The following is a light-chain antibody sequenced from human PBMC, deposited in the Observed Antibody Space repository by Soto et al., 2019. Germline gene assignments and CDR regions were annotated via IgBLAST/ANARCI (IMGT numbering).Light chain of an antibody. Sequence: VLTQPPSVSVAPGKTATITCGADNIGSKSVHWYQQRPGQAPVLVINFDTDRPSGIPERFSGSKSGNTATLTISRVGAGDEADYYCQVWDNNSDHPVFGGGTKLTVL. J-gene: IGLJ3*02. V-gene: IGLV3-21*04. CDR2: FDT. CDR3: QVWDNNSDHPV. CDR1: NIGSKS.